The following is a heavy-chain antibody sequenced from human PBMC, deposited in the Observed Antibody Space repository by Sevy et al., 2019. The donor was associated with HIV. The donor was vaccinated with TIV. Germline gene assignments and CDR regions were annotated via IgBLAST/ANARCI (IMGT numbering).Heavy chain of an antibody. CDR3: AREIYFYENSGFYYFDS. V-gene: IGHV4-61*01. Sequence: SETLSLTCNVSVASVSSGKYYWTWIRQPPGKDLEWIGHVSYSGRTNYNPSLKSRVTISEDTSKNQVSLSLNSVTAADTATYYCAREIYFYENSGFYYFDSWGLGILVTVSS. D-gene: IGHD3-22*01. CDR1: VASVSSGKYY. J-gene: IGHJ4*02. CDR2: VSYSGRT.